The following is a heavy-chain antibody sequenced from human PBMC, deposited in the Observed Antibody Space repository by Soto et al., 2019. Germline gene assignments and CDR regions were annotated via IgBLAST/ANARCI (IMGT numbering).Heavy chain of an antibody. D-gene: IGHD4-17*01. V-gene: IGHV3-23*01. J-gene: IGHJ4*02. Sequence: EVQLLESGGGLVQPGGSLRLSCAASGFTFSSYSMSWVRQAPGKGLQWISSISGSGTSTYYADSVKGRFTISRDNSKNTMYLQMNSLRAEDTVLYFCAKENTPDYGDYVDYWGQGTLVTVSS. CDR2: ISGSGTST. CDR3: AKENTPDYGDYVDY. CDR1: GFTFSSYS.